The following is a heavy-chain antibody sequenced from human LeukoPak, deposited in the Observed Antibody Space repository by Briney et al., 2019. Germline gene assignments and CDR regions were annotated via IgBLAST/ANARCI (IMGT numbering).Heavy chain of an antibody. CDR2: IYTSGST. CDR1: GGSISSYY. CDR3: ASLSPDIYYYMDV. V-gene: IGHV4-4*07. Sequence: SETLSLTCTVSGGSISSYYWSWMRQPAGKGLEWIGRIYTSGSTNYNPSLKSRVTMSVDTSKNQFSLKLSSVNAADTAVYYCASLSPDIYYYMDVWGKGTTVTVSS. D-gene: IGHD5-12*01. J-gene: IGHJ6*03.